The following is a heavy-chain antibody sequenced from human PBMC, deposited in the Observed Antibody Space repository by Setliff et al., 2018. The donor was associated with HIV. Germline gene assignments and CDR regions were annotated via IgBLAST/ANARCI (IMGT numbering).Heavy chain of an antibody. Sequence: ASVNVSCKVSGYTLTGLSMHWVRQAPGKGLEWMGGFDPEDGETIYAQKFQGRVTMTEDTSTDTAYMELSSLRSEDTAVYYCASIAVANDAFDIWGQGTMVTVSS. CDR1: GYTLTGLS. V-gene: IGHV1-24*01. J-gene: IGHJ3*02. CDR2: FDPEDGET. D-gene: IGHD6-19*01. CDR3: ASIAVANDAFDI.